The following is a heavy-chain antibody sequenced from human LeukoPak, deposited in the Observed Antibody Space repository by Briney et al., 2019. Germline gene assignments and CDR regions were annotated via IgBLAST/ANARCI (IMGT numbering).Heavy chain of an antibody. J-gene: IGHJ4*02. CDR3: ARDVGRLVIVGATGHFDY. CDR2: INPNSGGT. V-gene: IGHV1-2*02. Sequence: GASVKVSCKASGYTSTAYYMHWVRQAPGQGLEWMGWINPNSGGTNYAQKFQGRVTMTRDTSISTAYMELSRLRSDDTAVYYCARDVGRLVIVGATGHFDYWGQGTLVTVSS. CDR1: GYTSTAYY. D-gene: IGHD1-26*01.